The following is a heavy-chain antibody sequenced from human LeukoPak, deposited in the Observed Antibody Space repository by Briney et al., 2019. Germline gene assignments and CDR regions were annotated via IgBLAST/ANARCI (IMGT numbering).Heavy chain of an antibody. Sequence: PGESLRLSCAASGFTVSSNYMSWVRQAPGKGLEWVSVIYSGGGTYYADSVKGRFTISRDNSKYTVYLQMNSLRAEDTAVYYCARASFWFDYSGYYFDYWGQGTLVTVSS. CDR3: ARASFWFDYSGYYFDY. V-gene: IGHV3-66*01. D-gene: IGHD2-15*01. CDR1: GFTVSSNY. CDR2: IYSGGGT. J-gene: IGHJ4*02.